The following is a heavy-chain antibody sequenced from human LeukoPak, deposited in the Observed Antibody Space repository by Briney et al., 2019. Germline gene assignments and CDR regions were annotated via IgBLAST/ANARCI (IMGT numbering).Heavy chain of an antibody. Sequence: PSQTLSLTCTVSRGSISSGSYYWSWIRQPAGKGLEWTGRIYTSGSTNYNPSLKSRVTISVDTSKNQFSLKLTSVTAADTAVYYCARYYYDRSGTVFDYWGQGTLVTVSS. CDR2: IYTSGST. J-gene: IGHJ4*01. CDR3: ARYYYDRSGTVFDY. CDR1: RGSISSGSYY. V-gene: IGHV4-61*02. D-gene: IGHD3-22*01.